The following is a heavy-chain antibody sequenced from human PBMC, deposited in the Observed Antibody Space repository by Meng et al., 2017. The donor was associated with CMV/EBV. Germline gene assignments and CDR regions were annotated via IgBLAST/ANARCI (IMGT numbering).Heavy chain of an antibody. CDR1: GYTFTGHY. CDR3: ARETPQYSSTWYGGSNWFDP. J-gene: IGHJ5*02. V-gene: IGHV1-2*02. Sequence: ASVKVSCKASGYTFTGHYMHWVRQAPGQGLEWMGWINPNSGDTNYAQKFHGRVTMTRDTSISTAYMELSRLRSDDTAVYYCARETPQYSSTWYGGSNWFDPWGQGTLVTVSS. CDR2: INPNSGDT. D-gene: IGHD6-13*01.